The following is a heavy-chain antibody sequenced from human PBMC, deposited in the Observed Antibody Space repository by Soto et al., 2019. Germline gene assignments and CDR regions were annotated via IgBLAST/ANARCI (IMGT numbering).Heavy chain of an antibody. D-gene: IGHD6-6*01. CDR1: GFTFSSYA. CDR2: ISYDGSNK. Sequence: PGGSLRLSCAASGFTFSSYAMHWVRQAPGKGLEWVAVISYDGSNKYYADSVKGRFTISRDNSKNTLYLQMNSLRAEDTAVYYCASIAARSHGMDVWGQGTTVTVSS. V-gene: IGHV3-30-3*01. J-gene: IGHJ6*02. CDR3: ASIAARSHGMDV.